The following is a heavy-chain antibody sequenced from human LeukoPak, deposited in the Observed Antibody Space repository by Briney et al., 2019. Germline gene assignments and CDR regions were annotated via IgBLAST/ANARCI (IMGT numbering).Heavy chain of an antibody. CDR3: ARDPLLDAFDI. J-gene: IGHJ3*02. D-gene: IGHD1-26*01. Sequence: SETLSLTCTVSGGSISSSNWWSWVRQPPGKGLEWIGEIYHSGNTNYNPSLRSRVTISVDKSKNQFSLKLSSVTAADTAVYYCARDPLLDAFDIWGQGTMVTVSS. CDR2: IYHSGNT. V-gene: IGHV4-4*02. CDR1: GGSISSSNW.